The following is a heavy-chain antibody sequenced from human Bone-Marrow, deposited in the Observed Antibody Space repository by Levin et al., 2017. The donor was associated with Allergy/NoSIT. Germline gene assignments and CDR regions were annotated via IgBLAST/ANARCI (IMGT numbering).Heavy chain of an antibody. Sequence: KVSCKASGYSFTDYWIGWVRQMPGKGLEWMGLTYPTTSEIRYTPSFQGQVTISADKSINTAYLQWTTLQASDTAMYFCVRVRPSGTADYWGQGTLVTVSS. V-gene: IGHV5-51*01. D-gene: IGHD1-1*01. CDR3: VRVRPSGTADY. J-gene: IGHJ4*02. CDR2: TYPTTSEI. CDR1: GYSFTDYW.